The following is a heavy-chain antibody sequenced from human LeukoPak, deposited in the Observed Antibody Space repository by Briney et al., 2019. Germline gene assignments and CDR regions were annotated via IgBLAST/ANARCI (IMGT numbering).Heavy chain of an antibody. CDR3: AREVDAAAAYNWFDP. D-gene: IGHD2-2*01. V-gene: IGHV4-39*07. CDR2: INHSGST. Sequence: SETLSLTCTVSGGSISSSSYYWGWIRQPPGKGLEWIGEINHSGSTNYNPSLKSRVTISVDTSKNQFSLKLSSVTAADTAVYYCAREVDAAAAYNWFDPWGQGTLVTVSS. J-gene: IGHJ5*02. CDR1: GGSISSSSYY.